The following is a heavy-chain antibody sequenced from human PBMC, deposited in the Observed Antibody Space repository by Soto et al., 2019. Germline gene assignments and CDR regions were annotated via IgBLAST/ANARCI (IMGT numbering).Heavy chain of an antibody. V-gene: IGHV4-59*01. Sequence: QVQLQESGPGLVKPSETLSLTCTVSGGSISAYYWTWIRQPPGKGLGWIGYIYYSGSTSYNPSLKSRVTISVDTSKNQFSLKLTSVTAADTAVYYCARGYCSGGSCYPNGNWFDPWGQGTLVTVSS. D-gene: IGHD2-15*01. J-gene: IGHJ5*02. CDR2: IYYSGST. CDR3: ARGYCSGGSCYPNGNWFDP. CDR1: GGSISAYY.